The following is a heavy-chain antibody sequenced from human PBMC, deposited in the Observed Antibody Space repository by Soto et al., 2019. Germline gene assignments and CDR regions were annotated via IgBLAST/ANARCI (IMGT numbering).Heavy chain of an antibody. V-gene: IGHV3-73*01. CDR3: TRLCNAEGEAMDV. CDR1: GFTFSDSA. J-gene: IGHJ6*03. Sequence: EVQLVESGGGLVQPGGSLKLSCAASGFTFSDSAIHWVRQASGKGLEWLGRIKNKPNNYATAYAASVKGRFTISRDDSKHTSFLLMNSLKAEDTAVYFCTRLCNAEGEAMDVWGKGTTVTVSS. D-gene: IGHD1-26*01. CDR2: IKNKPNNYAT.